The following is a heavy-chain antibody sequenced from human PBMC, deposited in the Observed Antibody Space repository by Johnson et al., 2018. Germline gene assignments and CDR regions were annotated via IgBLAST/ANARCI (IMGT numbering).Heavy chain of an antibody. CDR3: AKDTTQYGDNPAFDR. D-gene: IGHD4-17*01. CDR1: GFIFEDYA. CDR2: ISWHSETI. Sequence: VQLVQSGGGLVQPGRSLRLSCAASGFIFEDYAMHWVRQAPGKGLEWVSGISWHSETIGYGDSVKGRFTISRDNAKNSLYLQMNSLGAEETACYYCAKDTTQYGDNPAFDRWGQGTMVTVSS. V-gene: IGHV3-9*01. J-gene: IGHJ3*02.